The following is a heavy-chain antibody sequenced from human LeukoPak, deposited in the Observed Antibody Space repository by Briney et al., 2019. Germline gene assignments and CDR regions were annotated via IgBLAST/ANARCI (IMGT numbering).Heavy chain of an antibody. Sequence: PGGSLRLSCAASGFISSSYAMSWVRQAPGKGLEWVSAISGSGGSTYYADSVKGRFTISRDSSKNTQYLQMNSLRAEDTAVYYCAKRFPYSSSWFADYWGQGTLVTVPS. CDR3: AKRFPYSSSWFADY. D-gene: IGHD6-13*01. CDR2: ISGSGGST. CDR1: GFISSSYA. J-gene: IGHJ4*02. V-gene: IGHV3-23*01.